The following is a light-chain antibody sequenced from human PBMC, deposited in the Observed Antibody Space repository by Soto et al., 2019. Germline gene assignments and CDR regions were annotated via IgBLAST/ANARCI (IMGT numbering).Light chain of an antibody. CDR2: DNN. V-gene: IGLV1-51*01. Sequence: QSVLTQPPLVSAAPGQKVAISCSGSRSNIGKNYVSWYQQLPGTATKLLMYDNNKRPSGIPDRFSGSKSGTSATLVIARLQTGDEAEYYCGTWDSSLGAVLFGGGTKLTVL. CDR1: RSNIGKNY. CDR3: GTWDSSLGAVL. J-gene: IGLJ2*01.